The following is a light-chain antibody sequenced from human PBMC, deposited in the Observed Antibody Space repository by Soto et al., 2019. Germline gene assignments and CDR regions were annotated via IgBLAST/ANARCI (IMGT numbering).Light chain of an antibody. CDR2: AAS. CDR1: QGISSY. J-gene: IGKJ2*01. CDR3: QQYYSYSYT. Sequence: AIRMTQSPSSFSASTGDRVTITCRASQGISSYLAWYQQKPGKAPKLLIYAASTLQSGVPSRFSGSGSGTDFTLTISCLQSEDFATYYCQQYYSYSYTFGQGTKVDIK. V-gene: IGKV1-8*01.